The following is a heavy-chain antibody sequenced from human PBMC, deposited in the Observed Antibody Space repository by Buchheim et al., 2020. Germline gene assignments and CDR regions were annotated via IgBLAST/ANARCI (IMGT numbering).Heavy chain of an antibody. CDR1: GGSLSSGAYY. Sequence: QVQLQASGPGLVKPSQTLSLRCTVSGGSLSSGAYYWSWIRHHPGKGLEWIGYISYSGVTYYNPSLRSRVSTSADSSRNQFFLSLSSVTAADTAVYYCARVTFGSSGYLGDYWGQRTL. CDR2: ISYSGVT. V-gene: IGHV4-31*03. J-gene: IGHJ4*02. CDR3: ARVTFGSSGYLGDY. D-gene: IGHD3-22*01.